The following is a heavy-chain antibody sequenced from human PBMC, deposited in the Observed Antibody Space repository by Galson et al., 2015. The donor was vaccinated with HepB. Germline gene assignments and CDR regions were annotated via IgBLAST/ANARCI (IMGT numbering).Heavy chain of an antibody. D-gene: IGHD4-17*01. CDR3: ARITSGNGDYAEY. CDR1: GSTFTDYY. CDR2: VNPNTAGT. Sequence: SVKVSCKASGSTFTDYYIHWVRQAPGQGLEWMGWVNPNTAGTHYAQKFEGRVTMTRDTSISTAYIELSGLRSDDTAVYYCARITSGNGDYAEYWGQGSLVTVSS. J-gene: IGHJ4*02. V-gene: IGHV1-2*02.